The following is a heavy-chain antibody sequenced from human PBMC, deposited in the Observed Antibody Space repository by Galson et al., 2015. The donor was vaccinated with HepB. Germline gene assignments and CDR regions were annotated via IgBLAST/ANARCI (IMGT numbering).Heavy chain of an antibody. V-gene: IGHV1-18*01. CDR3: ARGVMTTIGGPTFDY. D-gene: IGHD5-24*01. J-gene: IGHJ4*02. Sequence: SVKVSCKASGYTFTRYIINWVRQAPGQGPEWMGWSSGYNGDTRYAQKFQDRVTMTRDKSTSTAYMELTSRRYDDTAVYYCARGVMTTIGGPTFDYWGQGTLVTVSS. CDR2: SSGYNGDT. CDR1: GYTFTRYI.